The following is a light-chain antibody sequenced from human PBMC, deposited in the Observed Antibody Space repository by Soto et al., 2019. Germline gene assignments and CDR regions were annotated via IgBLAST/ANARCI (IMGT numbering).Light chain of an antibody. CDR2: EVS. V-gene: IGLV2-14*01. CDR3: SSFTNTITRDA. J-gene: IGLJ1*01. CDR1: NSDVGGYNY. Sequence: QSALTQPASVSGSPGQSITISCTGTNSDVGGYNYVSWFQHHPGKAPKLIIYEVSYRPSGVSARFSGSKSGDTASLTISGLQAEDEADYYCSSFTNTITRDAFGTGTKVTVL.